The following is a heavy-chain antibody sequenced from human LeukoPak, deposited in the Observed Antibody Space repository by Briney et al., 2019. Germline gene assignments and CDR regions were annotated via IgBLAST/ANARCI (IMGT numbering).Heavy chain of an antibody. D-gene: IGHD4-23*01. J-gene: IGHJ3*02. V-gene: IGHV5-51*01. CDR3: ASGGLGAYDAFDI. Sequence: GASLKISCKGSGYSCTSYWIGWVRQMPGKGLKWMGIIYPGDSDTRYSPSFQGQVTISADKSISTAYLQWSSLKASDTAMYYCASGGLGAYDAFDIWGQGTMVTVSS. CDR1: GYSCTSYW. CDR2: IYPGDSDT.